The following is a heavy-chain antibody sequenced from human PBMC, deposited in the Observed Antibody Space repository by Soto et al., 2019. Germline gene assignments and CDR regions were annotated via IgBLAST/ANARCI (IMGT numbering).Heavy chain of an antibody. J-gene: IGHJ4*02. CDR2: IYYSGST. CDR3: ARAPDKPSTEYYFDY. CDR1: GGSISSYY. V-gene: IGHV4-59*01. Sequence: SETLSLTCTVSGGSISSYYWSWIRQPPGKGLEWIGYIYYSGSTNYNPSIKSRVTISVDTCKNQFSLKLSSVTDADRAVYYCARAPDKPSTEYYFDYWGQGTLVTVSS.